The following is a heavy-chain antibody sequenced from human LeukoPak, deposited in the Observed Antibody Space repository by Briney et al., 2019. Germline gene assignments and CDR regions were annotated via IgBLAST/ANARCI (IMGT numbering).Heavy chain of an antibody. Sequence: ASVKVSCKASGYTFTNYDINWVRQATGQGLEWMGWMNPNSGNTGYGQKFQGRVTITRNTSISTAYMELSSLRSEDTAVYYCARGLHFRVYDSSDYYPYWGQGTLVTVSS. CDR2: MNPNSGNT. J-gene: IGHJ4*02. D-gene: IGHD3-22*01. V-gene: IGHV1-8*03. CDR3: ARGLHFRVYDSSDYYPY. CDR1: GYTFTNYD.